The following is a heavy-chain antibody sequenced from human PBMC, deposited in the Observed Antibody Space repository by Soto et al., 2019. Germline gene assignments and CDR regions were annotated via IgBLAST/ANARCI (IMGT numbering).Heavy chain of an antibody. CDR2: VFYSGTT. Sequence: QVLQQESGPGLVKPSQTLSLTCTVSGDSFSSGGCYWSWIRQHPGKGLEWIGYVFYSGTTYYSPSLKSRVSISVDTSKNQFSLSLSSVTAADTAVYYCARTTTYYDYIWGSYRPKDFDFWGQGTLVTVSS. J-gene: IGHJ4*02. V-gene: IGHV4-31*03. CDR1: GDSFSSGGCY. D-gene: IGHD3-16*02. CDR3: ARTTTYYDYIWGSYRPKDFDF.